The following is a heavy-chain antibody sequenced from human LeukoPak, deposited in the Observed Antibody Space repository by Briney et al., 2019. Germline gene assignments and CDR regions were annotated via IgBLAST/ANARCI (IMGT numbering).Heavy chain of an antibody. CDR2: IYTSGST. D-gene: IGHD6-13*01. J-gene: IGHJ6*03. CDR3: ARYSRWNYYYYMDV. Sequence: SETLSLTCTVSGGSISSSSYYWSWIRQPAGKGLEWIGRIYTSGSTNYNPSLKSRVTISVDTSKNQFSLKLSSVTAADTAVYYCARYSRWNYYYYMDVWGKGTTVTISS. CDR1: GGSISSSSYY. V-gene: IGHV4-61*02.